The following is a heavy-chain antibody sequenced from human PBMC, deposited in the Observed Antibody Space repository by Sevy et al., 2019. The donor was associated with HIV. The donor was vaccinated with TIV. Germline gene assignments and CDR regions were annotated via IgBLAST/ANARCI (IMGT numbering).Heavy chain of an antibody. J-gene: IGHJ6*02. D-gene: IGHD3-10*01. CDR3: ARDIRCGLTIDSHYFSYGMDV. Sequence: GGSLRLSCAASGFSFGDHAMHWVRQAPGKGLEWVSGINWNSGIIAYADSVKGRFTISRDKAKNSLHLQMNSLGDEDTAVYYCARDIRCGLTIDSHYFSYGMDVWGQRTTVTVSS. CDR2: INWNSGII. CDR1: GFSFGDHA. V-gene: IGHV3-9*01.